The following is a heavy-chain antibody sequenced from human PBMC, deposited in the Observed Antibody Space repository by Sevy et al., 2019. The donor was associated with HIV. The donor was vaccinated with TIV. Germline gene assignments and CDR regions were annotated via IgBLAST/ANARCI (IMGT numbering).Heavy chain of an antibody. J-gene: IGHJ6*02. CDR2: IYYSGST. V-gene: IGHV4-39*01. CDR1: GGSISSSSYY. D-gene: IGHD3-10*01. Sequence: SETLSLTCTVSGGSISSSSYYWGWIRQPPGKGLEWIGSIYYSGSTYYNPSLKSRVTISVDTSKNQFSLKLSSVTAADTAVYYCATLPGLPDYYYAMDVWGQGTTVTVSS. CDR3: ATLPGLPDYYYAMDV.